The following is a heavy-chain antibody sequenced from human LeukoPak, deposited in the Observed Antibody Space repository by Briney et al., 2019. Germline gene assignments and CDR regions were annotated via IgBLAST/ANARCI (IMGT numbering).Heavy chain of an antibody. V-gene: IGHV3-30-3*01. J-gene: IGHJ4*02. CDR3: ARVSDYYDSSGYPTYYFDY. D-gene: IGHD3-22*01. CDR1: GFTFSSYA. Sequence: GGSLRLSCAASGFTFSSYAMHWVRQAPGKGLEWVAVISYDGSNKYYADSVKGRFTISRDSSKNTLYLQMNSLRAEDTAVYYCARVSDYYDSSGYPTYYFDYWGQGTLVTVSS. CDR2: ISYDGSNK.